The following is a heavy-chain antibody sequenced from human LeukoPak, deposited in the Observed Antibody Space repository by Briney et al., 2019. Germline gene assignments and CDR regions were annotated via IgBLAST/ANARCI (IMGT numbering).Heavy chain of an antibody. CDR1: GYTFTSYG. J-gene: IGHJ4*02. Sequence: VASVKVSCKASGYTFTSYGISWVRQAPGQGLEWMGWISAYNGNTNYAQKLQGRVTMTTDTSTSTAYMELRSLRSDDTAVYYCAREGPYDFWSGYYNDYWGQGTLVTVSS. V-gene: IGHV1-18*01. CDR3: AREGPYDFWSGYYNDY. CDR2: ISAYNGNT. D-gene: IGHD3-3*01.